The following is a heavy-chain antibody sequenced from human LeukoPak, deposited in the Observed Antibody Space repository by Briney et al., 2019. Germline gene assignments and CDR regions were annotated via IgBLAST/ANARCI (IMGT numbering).Heavy chain of an antibody. CDR1: GGTCSSYA. J-gene: IGHJ6*03. Sequence: ASVKVSCKASGGTCSSYAISWVRQAPGQGLEWMGGIIPIFGTANYAQKFQGRVTITADESTSTAYMELSSLRSEDTAVYYCARLVVPAANYYYYHYMDVWGKGTTVTVSS. CDR3: ARLVVPAANYYYYHYMDV. D-gene: IGHD2-2*01. V-gene: IGHV1-69*13. CDR2: IIPIFGTA.